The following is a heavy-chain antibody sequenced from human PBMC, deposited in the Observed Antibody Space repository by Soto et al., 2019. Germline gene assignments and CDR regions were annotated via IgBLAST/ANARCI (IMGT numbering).Heavy chain of an antibody. D-gene: IGHD6-6*01. CDR3: ASQYRSSSGDAFDI. Sequence: QVQLVESGGGVVQPGRSLRLSCAASGFTFSSYGMHWVRQAPGKGLEWVAVIWYDGSNKYYADSVKGRFTISRDNSKNTLYLQMNSLRAEDTAVYYCASQYRSSSGDAFDIWGQGTMVTVSS. J-gene: IGHJ3*02. CDR2: IWYDGSNK. V-gene: IGHV3-33*01. CDR1: GFTFSSYG.